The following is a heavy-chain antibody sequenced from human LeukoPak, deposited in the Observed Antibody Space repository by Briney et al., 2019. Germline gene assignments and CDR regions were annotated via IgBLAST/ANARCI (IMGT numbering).Heavy chain of an antibody. D-gene: IGHD6-13*01. Sequence: PSETLSLTCTVSGGSISSGDYYWSWIRQPPGKGLEWIGYIYYSGSTYYNPSLQSRVTISVDTSKNQFSLKLSSVTAADTAVYYCASQQQLEKFDYWGQGTLVAVSS. CDR2: IYYSGST. J-gene: IGHJ4*02. V-gene: IGHV4-30-4*01. CDR3: ASQQQLEKFDY. CDR1: GGSISSGDYY.